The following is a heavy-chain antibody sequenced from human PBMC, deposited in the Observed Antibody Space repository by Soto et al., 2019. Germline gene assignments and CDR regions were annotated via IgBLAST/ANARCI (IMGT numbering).Heavy chain of an antibody. Sequence: QVQLVESGGGVVQPGRSLRLSCAASGFTFSTYDMHWVRQAPGKGLEWVAGISSDGSNEYYADSVKGRFTISRDNSKNTLYVQMNSLRAEDTAVYYCAKDLGDSSADDGADYWGQGTLVTVSS. D-gene: IGHD6-25*01. V-gene: IGHV3-30*18. CDR2: ISSDGSNE. CDR3: AKDLGDSSADDGADY. J-gene: IGHJ4*02. CDR1: GFTFSTYD.